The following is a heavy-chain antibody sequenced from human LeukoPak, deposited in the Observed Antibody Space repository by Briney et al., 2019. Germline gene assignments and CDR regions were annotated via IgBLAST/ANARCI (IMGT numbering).Heavy chain of an antibody. CDR2: IYYSGST. V-gene: IGHV4-59*01. CDR1: GGSISSYY. D-gene: IGHD1-1*01. J-gene: IGHJ4*02. CDR3: ARGSSANWNIFDF. Sequence: PSETLSLTCTVSGGSISSYYWSWIRQPPGKGLEWIGYIYYSGSTNYNPSLESRVTISVDRSKNQFSLKLSSVTAADTAVYYCARGSSANWNIFDFWGQGSLVTVSS.